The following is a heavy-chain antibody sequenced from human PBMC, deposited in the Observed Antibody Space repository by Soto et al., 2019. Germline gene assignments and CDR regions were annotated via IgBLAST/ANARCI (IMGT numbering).Heavy chain of an antibody. J-gene: IGHJ4*02. CDR2: IIPIFGTA. Sequence: SVKVSCKASGGTFSSYAISWVRQAPGQGLEWMGGIIPIFGTANYAQKFQGRVTITADESTSTAYMELSSLRSEDTAVYYCARGGCSGGSCYRNFGYWGQGTLVTVSS. V-gene: IGHV1-69*13. CDR3: ARGGCSGGSCYRNFGY. CDR1: GGTFSSYA. D-gene: IGHD2-15*01.